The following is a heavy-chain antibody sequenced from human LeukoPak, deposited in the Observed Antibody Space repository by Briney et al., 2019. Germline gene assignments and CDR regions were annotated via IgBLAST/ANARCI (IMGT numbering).Heavy chain of an antibody. CDR2: IIPILGIA. CDR3: DIAVANYYFDY. J-gene: IGHJ4*02. Sequence: ASVKVSCKASGGTFSSYAISWVRQAPGQGLEWMGRIIPILGIANYAQKFQGRVTITADKSTSTAYMELSSLRSEDTAVYYCDIAVANYYFDYWGQGTLVTVSS. CDR1: GGTFSSYA. V-gene: IGHV1-69*04. D-gene: IGHD6-19*01.